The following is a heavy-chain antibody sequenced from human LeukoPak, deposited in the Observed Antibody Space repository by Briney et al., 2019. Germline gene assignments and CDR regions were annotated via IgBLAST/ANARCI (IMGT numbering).Heavy chain of an antibody. CDR2: MNPNSGNT. V-gene: IGHV1-8*03. J-gene: IGHJ3*02. CDR1: GYTFTSYD. CDR3: ARVPPSAYCGRDCSNAFDI. Sequence: ASVKVSCKASGYTFTSYDINWVRQATGQGLEWMGWMNPNSGNTGYAQKFQGRVTITRNTPISTAYMELSSLRSEDTAVYYCARVPPSAYCGRDCSNAFDIWGQGTMVTVSS. D-gene: IGHD2-21*02.